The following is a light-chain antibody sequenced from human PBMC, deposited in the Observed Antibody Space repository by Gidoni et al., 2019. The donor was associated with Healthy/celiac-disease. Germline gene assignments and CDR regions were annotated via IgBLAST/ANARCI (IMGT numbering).Light chain of an antibody. V-gene: IGKV3-15*01. CDR2: GAS. CDR1: QSVSSN. Sequence: ATLSCRASQSVSSNLAWYQQKPGQAPRLLIYGASTRATGIPARFSGSGSGTEFTLTISSLQSEDFAVYYCQQYNNWPPWTFGQGTKVEIK. CDR3: QQYNNWPPWT. J-gene: IGKJ1*01.